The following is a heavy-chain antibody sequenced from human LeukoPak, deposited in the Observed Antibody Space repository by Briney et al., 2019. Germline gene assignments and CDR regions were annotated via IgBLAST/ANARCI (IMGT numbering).Heavy chain of an antibody. V-gene: IGHV3-33*08. CDR1: GFTFSSYG. J-gene: IGHJ4*02. Sequence: GRSLRLSCAASGFTFSSYGMHWVRQAPGKGLEWVAVIWSGGSNKYYADSVKGRFTISRDNAKNSLYLQMNSLRAEDTAVYYCAREVVVVPAARTEYFDYWGQGTLVTVSS. CDR2: IWSGGSNK. CDR3: AREVVVVPAARTEYFDY. D-gene: IGHD2-2*01.